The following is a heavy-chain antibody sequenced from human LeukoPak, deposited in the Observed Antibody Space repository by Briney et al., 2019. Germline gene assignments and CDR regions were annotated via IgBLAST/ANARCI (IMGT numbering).Heavy chain of an antibody. Sequence: GGSLRLSCAASGFTFSGYIMNWVRQAPGKGLEWVSFIGNSGNTIYYADSVKGRFTVSRDNAKNSLYLQMNSLRAEDTAVYYCARDQWLDYWGRGTLVTVSS. J-gene: IGHJ4*02. D-gene: IGHD6-19*01. CDR3: ARDQWLDY. CDR1: GFTFSGYI. CDR2: IGNSGNTI. V-gene: IGHV3-48*01.